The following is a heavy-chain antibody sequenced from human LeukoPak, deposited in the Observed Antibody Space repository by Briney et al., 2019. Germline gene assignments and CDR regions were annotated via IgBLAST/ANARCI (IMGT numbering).Heavy chain of an antibody. V-gene: IGHV3-48*01. Sequence: GGSLRLSCAASGFRFGGFSMNWVRQAPGKGLEWISYISTTSSATYYAASVKGRFTISRDNAKNSLYLQTNSLRAEDTAVYYCVRDFNVGYDFDYWGQGTLVTVSS. CDR1: GFRFGGFS. J-gene: IGHJ4*02. CDR2: ISTTSSAT. D-gene: IGHD1-1*01. CDR3: VRDFNVGYDFDY.